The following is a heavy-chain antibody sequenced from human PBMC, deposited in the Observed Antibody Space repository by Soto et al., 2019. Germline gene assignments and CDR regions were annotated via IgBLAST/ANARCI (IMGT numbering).Heavy chain of an antibody. D-gene: IGHD3-10*01. CDR3: ARGSGGELDY. J-gene: IGHJ4*02. V-gene: IGHV3-13*01. Sequence: AGGSLRLSCAASGFTFNNYALSWVRQATGKGLEWVSAIGTAGDTYYPGSVKGRFTISRENAKNSLYLQMNSLRAEDTAVYYCARGSGGELDYWGQGTLVTVSS. CDR1: GFTFNNYA. CDR2: IGTAGDT.